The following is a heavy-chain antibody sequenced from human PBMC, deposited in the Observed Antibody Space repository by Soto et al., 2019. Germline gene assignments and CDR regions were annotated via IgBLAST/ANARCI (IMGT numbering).Heavy chain of an antibody. J-gene: IGHJ4*02. CDR2: VSSGSDTI. D-gene: IGHD1-20*01. V-gene: IGHV3-48*01. Sequence: EVQLVESGGGLVQPGGSLRLSCAAPGFTFSTYSMNWVRQAPGKGLEWVSYVSSGSDTIYHADSVKGRFTISRDNAKNSLYLQMNSLRAEDTAVYYCARGAKWNGGNVDYWGQGTLVTVSS. CDR3: ARGAKWNGGNVDY. CDR1: GFTFSTYS.